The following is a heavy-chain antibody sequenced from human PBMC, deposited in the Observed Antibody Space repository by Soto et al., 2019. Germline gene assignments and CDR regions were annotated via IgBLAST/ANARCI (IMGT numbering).Heavy chain of an antibody. CDR3: EGYGEVPAVYYYGIHL. CDR1: GFTFSSYA. CDR2: ISYDGSNK. V-gene: IGHV3-30-3*01. J-gene: IGHJ6*02. Sequence: QVQLVESGGGVVQPGRSLRLSCAASGFTFSSYAMHCVRQAPGKGLEWVAVISYDGSNKYYADSVKGRFTISRDNSKNMLYLQMNSLRADDTAVQYCEGYGEVPAVYYYGIHLSGQGTTVPVS. D-gene: IGHD2-2*01.